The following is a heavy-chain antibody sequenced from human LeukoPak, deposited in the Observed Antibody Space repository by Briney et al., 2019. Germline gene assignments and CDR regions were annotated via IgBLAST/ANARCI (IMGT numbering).Heavy chain of an antibody. V-gene: IGHV3-53*01. Sequence: GGSLRLSCAASGFTVSSNYMSWVRQAPGKGLEWVSVIYSGGSTYYADSVKGRFTISRDNSKNTLYLQMNSLRAEDTAVYYCVREGHYYYYMDVWGKGTTVTVSS. J-gene: IGHJ6*03. CDR2: IYSGGST. CDR1: GFTVSSNY. CDR3: VREGHYYYYMDV.